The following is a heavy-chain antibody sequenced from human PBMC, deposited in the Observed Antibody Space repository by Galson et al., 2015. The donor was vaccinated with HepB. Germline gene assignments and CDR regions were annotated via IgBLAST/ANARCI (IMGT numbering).Heavy chain of an antibody. D-gene: IGHD6-13*01. V-gene: IGHV1-69*13. Sequence: SVKVSCKASGGTFSSYAISWVRQAPGQGLEWMGGIIPIFGTANYAQKFQGRVTITADESTSTAYMELSSLRSEDTAVYYCARAEQQLVRGGTYYYYYGMDVWGQGTTVTVSS. J-gene: IGHJ6*02. CDR2: IIPIFGTA. CDR1: GGTFSSYA. CDR3: ARAEQQLVRGGTYYYYYGMDV.